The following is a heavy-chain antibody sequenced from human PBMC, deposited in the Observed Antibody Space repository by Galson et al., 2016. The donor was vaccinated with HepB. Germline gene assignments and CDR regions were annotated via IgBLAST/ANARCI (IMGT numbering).Heavy chain of an antibody. Sequence: PALVKPTQTVTLTCTFSGFSLNTRGMCVSWIRQPPGKALEWLALIDWEDDKYYSTSLKTRLTISKDTSKNQVVLTVANMDPVDTATYYCARTQTSVTTSYYFDNWGQGTLVIVSS. CDR2: IDWEDDK. J-gene: IGHJ4*02. V-gene: IGHV2-70*01. CDR1: GFSLNTRGMC. CDR3: ARTQTSVTTSYYFDN. D-gene: IGHD4-17*01.